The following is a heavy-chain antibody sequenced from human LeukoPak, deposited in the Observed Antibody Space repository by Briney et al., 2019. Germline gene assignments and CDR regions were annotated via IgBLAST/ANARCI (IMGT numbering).Heavy chain of an antibody. J-gene: IGHJ6*03. D-gene: IGHD6-13*01. CDR3: AREQLAPTPSSSWKRYYYYYMDV. V-gene: IGHV4-34*01. CDR2: INHSGST. CDR1: GGSFSGYY. Sequence: PSETLSLTCAVYGGSFSGYYWSWIRQPPGKGLEWIGEINHSGSTNYNPSLKSRVTISVDTSKNQFSLKLSSVTAADTAVYYCAREQLAPTPSSSWKRYYYYYMDVWGKGTTVTVSS.